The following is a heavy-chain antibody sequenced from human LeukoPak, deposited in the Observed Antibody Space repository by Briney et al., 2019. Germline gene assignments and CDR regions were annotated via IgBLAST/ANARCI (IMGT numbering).Heavy chain of an antibody. CDR3: ARELAVAGPDYYYYYMDV. J-gene: IGHJ6*03. CDR1: EYTFTGYY. CDR2: INPNSGGT. V-gene: IGHV1-2*02. D-gene: IGHD6-19*01. Sequence: GASVKVSCKAFEYTFTGYYMHWVRQGPGQGLEWMGGINPNSGGTNYAQKLQGRVTMTTDTSTSTAYMELRSLRSDDTAVYYCARELAVAGPDYYYYYMDVWGKGTTVTVSS.